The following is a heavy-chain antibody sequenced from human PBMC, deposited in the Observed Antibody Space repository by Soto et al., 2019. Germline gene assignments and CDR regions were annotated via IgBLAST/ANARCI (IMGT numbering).Heavy chain of an antibody. CDR1: GFTFLSFT. CDR2: ISAGGGNT. J-gene: IGHJ3*02. CDR3: AHPRGYGVFDAYDI. V-gene: IGHV3-23*01. D-gene: IGHD4-17*01. Sequence: GGSLRLSCGASGFTFLSFTMNWVRQAPGKGLEWVSTISAGGGNTYYADSVKGRFTISRDNSINTLYLQMNSLRTEDTAVYYCAHPRGYGVFDAYDIWGQGAMVTVSS.